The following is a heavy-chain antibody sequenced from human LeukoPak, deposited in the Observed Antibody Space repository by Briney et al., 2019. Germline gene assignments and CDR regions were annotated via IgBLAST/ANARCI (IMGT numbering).Heavy chain of an antibody. J-gene: IGHJ4*02. CDR1: GFIFSTYW. CDR2: IKEDGSDK. D-gene: IGHD5-18*01. Sequence: PGGSLRLSCAASGFIFSTYWMAWVRQAPGKGLEWVANIKEDGSDKNYVVSMKGRFTISRDNAKNSLYLQMNSLRAEDTAVYYCARDAGYGYDRFDYWGQGTLVTVSS. CDR3: ARDAGYGYDRFDY. V-gene: IGHV3-7*01.